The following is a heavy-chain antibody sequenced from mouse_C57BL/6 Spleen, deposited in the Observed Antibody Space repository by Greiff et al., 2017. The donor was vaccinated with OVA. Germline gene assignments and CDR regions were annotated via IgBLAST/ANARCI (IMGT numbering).Heavy chain of an antibody. Sequence: VQLQQSGPELVKPGASVKMSCKASGYTFTDYNMHWVKQSHGKSLEWIGYINPNNGGTSYNQKFKGKATLTVNKSSSTAYMELRSLTSEDSAVYYCARPLPMMVTHYAMDYWGQGTSVTVSS. CDR3: ARPLPMMVTHYAMDY. D-gene: IGHD2-3*01. CDR2: INPNNGGT. J-gene: IGHJ4*01. V-gene: IGHV1-22*01. CDR1: GYTFTDYN.